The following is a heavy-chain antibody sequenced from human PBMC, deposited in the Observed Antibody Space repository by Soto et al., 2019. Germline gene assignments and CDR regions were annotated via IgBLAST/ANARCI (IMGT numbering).Heavy chain of an antibody. Sequence: PSETLSLTCTVSGGSISTYYWSWIRQPPWKGLEWIGYIYYNGRTNYNPSLESRVTISLDTSKSQFSLKLSSVSAADTAVYYCARDGSGYDFWSGPYFFDYWGPGTLVTVSS. CDR1: GGSISTYY. J-gene: IGHJ4*02. CDR3: ARDGSGYDFWSGPYFFDY. CDR2: IYYNGRT. D-gene: IGHD3-3*01. V-gene: IGHV4-59*01.